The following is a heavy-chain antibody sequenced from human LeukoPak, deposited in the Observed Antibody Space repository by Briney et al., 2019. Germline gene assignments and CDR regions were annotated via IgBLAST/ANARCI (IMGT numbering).Heavy chain of an antibody. J-gene: IGHJ4*02. Sequence: SETLSLTCTVSGYSISSGYYWGWIRQPPGKGLEWIGSIYHSGSTYYNPSLKSRVTISVDTSKNQFSLKLSSVTAADTAVYYCAREGSFGELGYWGQGTLVTVSS. V-gene: IGHV4-38-2*02. CDR1: GYSISSGYY. CDR2: IYHSGST. CDR3: AREGSFGELGY. D-gene: IGHD3-10*01.